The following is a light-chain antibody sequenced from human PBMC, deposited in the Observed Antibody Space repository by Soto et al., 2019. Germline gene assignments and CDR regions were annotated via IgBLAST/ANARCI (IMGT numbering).Light chain of an antibody. CDR2: AAS. V-gene: IGKV1-39*01. CDR1: QSISNH. J-gene: IGKJ1*01. CDR3: LQDYNYPQT. Sequence: DIPMTQSPSSLSASVEDRVIIPCRASQSISNHLNWYQQKPGKAPKLLIFAASSLQSGVPSRFSGSRSGPDFTLTISSLQPEDFATYYCLQDYNYPQTFGQGTKVDIK.